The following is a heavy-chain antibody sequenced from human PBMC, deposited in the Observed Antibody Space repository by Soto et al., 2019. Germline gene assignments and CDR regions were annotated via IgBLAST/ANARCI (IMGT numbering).Heavy chain of an antibody. Sequence: ASVKVSCEASGYTFTSYGISWVRQAPGQGLEWMGWISAYNGNTNYAQKLQGRVTMTTDTSTSTAYMELRSLRSDDTAVYYCARDLDRGPGYYYDSSGYYSSPEYFQHWGQGTLVTVSS. D-gene: IGHD3-22*01. CDR2: ISAYNGNT. V-gene: IGHV1-18*01. CDR1: GYTFTSYG. CDR3: ARDLDRGPGYYYDSSGYYSSPEYFQH. J-gene: IGHJ1*01.